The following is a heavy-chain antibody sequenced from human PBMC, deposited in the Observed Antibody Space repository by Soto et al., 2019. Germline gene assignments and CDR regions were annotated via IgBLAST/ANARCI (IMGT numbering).Heavy chain of an antibody. CDR2: ISAYNGNT. CDR3: ARLYYDSSGYPKYNWFDP. V-gene: IGHV1-18*01. CDR1: GGTFSSYA. J-gene: IGHJ5*02. Sequence: QVQLVQSGAEVKKPGSSVKVSCKASGGTFSSYAISWVRQAPGQGLEWMGWISAYNGNTNYAQKLQGRVTMTTDTSTSTAYMELRSLRSDDTAVYYCARLYYDSSGYPKYNWFDPWGQGTLVTVSS. D-gene: IGHD3-22*01.